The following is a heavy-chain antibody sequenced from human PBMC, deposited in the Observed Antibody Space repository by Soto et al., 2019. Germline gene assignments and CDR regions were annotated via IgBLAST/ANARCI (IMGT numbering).Heavy chain of an antibody. Sequence: EVQLLESGGGLVQPGGSLRLSCAASGFTFSSYAMSWVRQAPGKGLEWVSAISGSGGSTYYADSVKGRFTISRDNSKNTMYLQMNSLRAEDTAVYYCAKFCRGSTYYFDYWGQVTLVTVSS. CDR2: ISGSGGST. J-gene: IGHJ4*02. CDR3: AKFCRGSTYYFDY. V-gene: IGHV3-23*01. D-gene: IGHD3-10*01. CDR1: GFTFSSYA.